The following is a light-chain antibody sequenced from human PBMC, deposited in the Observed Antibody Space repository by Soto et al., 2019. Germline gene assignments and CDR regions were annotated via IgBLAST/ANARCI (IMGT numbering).Light chain of an antibody. CDR1: QSVSSTY. CDR3: QQSGTS. Sequence: EIVLTQSPGTLSLSPGERATLSCRASQSVSSTYLAWYQQKPGQAPRLLIYGASSRATGIPDRFSGSGSGTDFTLTISRLEPEDFAVYYCQQSGTSFGPGTKVDI. J-gene: IGKJ3*01. V-gene: IGKV3-20*01. CDR2: GAS.